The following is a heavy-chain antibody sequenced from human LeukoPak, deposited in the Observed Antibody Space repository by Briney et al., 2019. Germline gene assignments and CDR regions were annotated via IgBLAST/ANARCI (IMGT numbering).Heavy chain of an antibody. CDR3: AREGGIAAADEGWFDP. J-gene: IGHJ5*02. Sequence: ASVKVSCKASGYTFTSYYMHWVRQAPGQGLEWMGIINPSGGSTSYAQKFQARVTMTRDTSTSTVYMEVSSLRSEDTAVYYCAREGGIAAADEGWFDPWGQGTLVTVSS. CDR2: INPSGGST. CDR1: GYTFTSYY. D-gene: IGHD6-13*01. V-gene: IGHV1-46*01.